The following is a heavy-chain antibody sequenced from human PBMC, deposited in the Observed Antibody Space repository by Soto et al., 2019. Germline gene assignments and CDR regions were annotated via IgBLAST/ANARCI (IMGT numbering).Heavy chain of an antibody. J-gene: IGHJ3*02. CDR2: ISADNGNT. V-gene: IGHV1-18*01. CDR3: ARGSDSGLWLLQGIGKAFYI. CDR1: GYTFTSHG. D-gene: IGHD6-19*01. Sequence: QVQLVQSGAEVKQPGASVKDSCKASGYTFTSHGINWVRQAPGHGLEWMGWISADNGNTNYAQKLQGRDTMTTDTSTSTAYMGLRSLRSDDPAVYYCARGSDSGLWLLQGIGKAFYIWGKGTMVTVSS.